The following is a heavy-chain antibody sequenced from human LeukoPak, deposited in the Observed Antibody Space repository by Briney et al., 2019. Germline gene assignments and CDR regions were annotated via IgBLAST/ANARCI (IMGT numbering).Heavy chain of an antibody. CDR3: ARDDRAWFDP. J-gene: IGHJ5*02. CDR1: GFTFSSYG. CDR2: IWYDGSNK. Sequence: GGSLRLSCAASGFTFSSYGMHWVRQAAGKGLEWVAVIWYDGSNKYYADSVKGRFTISRDNSKNTLYLQMNSLRAEDTAVYYCARDDRAWFDPWGQGTLVTVSS. D-gene: IGHD3-22*01. V-gene: IGHV3-33*08.